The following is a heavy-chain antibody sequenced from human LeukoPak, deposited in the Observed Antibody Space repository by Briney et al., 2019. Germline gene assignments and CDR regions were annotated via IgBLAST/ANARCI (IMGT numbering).Heavy chain of an antibody. J-gene: IGHJ3*02. CDR2: RRYDGTNK. V-gene: IGHV3-30*02. CDR3: ATYGNAFDI. D-gene: IGHD4-17*01. Sequence: GGSLRLSCAASGITFRSYGMHWVRQAPGKGLEWVAFRRYDGTNKYYVDSVKGRFTISRDNSKNTLYLQMNSLRAEDTAVYYCATYGNAFDIWGQGTMVTVSS. CDR1: GITFRSYG.